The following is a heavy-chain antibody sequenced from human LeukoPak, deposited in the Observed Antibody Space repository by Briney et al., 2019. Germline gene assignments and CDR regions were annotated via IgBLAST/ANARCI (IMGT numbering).Heavy chain of an antibody. CDR2: ISGTGGST. CDR3: ARGVLGRYYDY. J-gene: IGHJ4*02. V-gene: IGHV3-23*01. CDR1: GFTFSNYA. Sequence: GGSLRLSCAASGFTFSNYAITWVRQPPGKGLEWVSAISGTGGSTYYADSVRGRFTISRDMSKNTLYLQMNSLRAEDTAVYHCARGVLGRYYDYWGQGTLVTVSS.